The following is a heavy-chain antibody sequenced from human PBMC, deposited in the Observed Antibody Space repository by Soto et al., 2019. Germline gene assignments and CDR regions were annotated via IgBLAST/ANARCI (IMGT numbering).Heavy chain of an antibody. J-gene: IGHJ4*02. V-gene: IGHV1-2*02. D-gene: IGHD3-16*01. CDR3: ARDPGGLGDPFDN. CDR1: GYSFTAYY. Sequence: QVQLVQSGAEVKKPGASVKVSCKAAGYSFTAYYIHWVRQAPGQGFEWMGWINPTSGCTNYAQKFQGRSTVTRDTSICTAYMELTRLRSDDTAVYYCARDPGGLGDPFDNWGQGTRVTVSS. CDR2: INPTSGCT.